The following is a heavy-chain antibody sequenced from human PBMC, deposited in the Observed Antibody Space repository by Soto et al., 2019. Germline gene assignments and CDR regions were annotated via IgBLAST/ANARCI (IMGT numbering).Heavy chain of an antibody. CDR2: IYYSGST. D-gene: IGHD1-26*01. CDR1: GGSISSYY. J-gene: IGHJ6*02. Sequence: SETLSLTCTVSGGSISSYYWSWIRQPPGKGLEWIGYIYYSGSTNYNPSLKSRVTISVDTSKNQFSLKLSSVTAADTAVYYCARDSGTYRLGMDVWGQGTTVTVSS. CDR3: ARDSGTYRLGMDV. V-gene: IGHV4-59*01.